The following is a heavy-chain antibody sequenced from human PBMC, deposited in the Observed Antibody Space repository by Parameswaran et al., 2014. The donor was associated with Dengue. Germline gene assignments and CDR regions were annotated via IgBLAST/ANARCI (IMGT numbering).Heavy chain of an antibody. CDR2: IRSKAYGGTT. D-gene: IGHD3-9*01. Sequence: RWIRQPPGKGLEWVGFIRSKAYGGTTEYAASVKGRFTISRDDSKSIAYLQMNSLKTEDTAVYYCTREALRYFDWLLSRKPDAFDIWGQGTMVTVSS. CDR3: TREALRYFDWLLSRKPDAFDI. V-gene: IGHV3-49*02. J-gene: IGHJ3*02.